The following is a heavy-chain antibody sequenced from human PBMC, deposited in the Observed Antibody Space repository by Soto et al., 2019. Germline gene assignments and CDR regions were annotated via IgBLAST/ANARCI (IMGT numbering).Heavy chain of an antibody. Sequence: SVKVSCKASGGTFSSYAISWVRQAPGQGLEWMGGIIPIFGTANYAQKFQGRVTITADESTSTAYMELSSLRSEDTAVYYCAKXSSGGPINYYYYYGMDVWGQGTTVTVSS. V-gene: IGHV1-69*13. J-gene: IGHJ6*02. CDR2: IIPIFGTA. CDR1: GGTFSSYA. D-gene: IGHD6-19*01. CDR3: AKXSSGGPINYYYYYGMDV.